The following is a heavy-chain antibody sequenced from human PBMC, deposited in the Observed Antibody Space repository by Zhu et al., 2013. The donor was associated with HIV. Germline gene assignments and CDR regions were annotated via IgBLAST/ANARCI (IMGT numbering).Heavy chain of an antibody. J-gene: IGHJ2*01. D-gene: IGHD4-17*01. CDR3: ARVVAVTRYFDL. CDR1: GYIFTDYY. CDR2: INPKSGGT. Sequence: QVQLVQSGAEVKKPGASVKVSCKASGYIFTDYYMLWLRQAPGQGIEWVGWINPKSGGTDYAQIFQGRVTLTRDTSITTAYMELSRLSSADTAMYYCARVVAVTRYFDLWGRGTLVTVSS. V-gene: IGHV1-2*02.